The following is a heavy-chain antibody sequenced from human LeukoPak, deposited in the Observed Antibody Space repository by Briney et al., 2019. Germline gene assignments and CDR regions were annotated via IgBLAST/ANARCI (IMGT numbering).Heavy chain of an antibody. Sequence: GGSLRLSCAASGFTSSSYWMSWVRQAPGKGLEWVANIKQDGSEKYYVDSVKGRFTISRGNAKNSLYLQMNSLRAEDTAVYYCARDRGSSGWYEFDYWGQGTLVTVSS. CDR2: IKQDGSEK. D-gene: IGHD6-19*01. J-gene: IGHJ4*02. V-gene: IGHV3-7*01. CDR3: ARDRGSSGWYEFDY. CDR1: GFTSSSYW.